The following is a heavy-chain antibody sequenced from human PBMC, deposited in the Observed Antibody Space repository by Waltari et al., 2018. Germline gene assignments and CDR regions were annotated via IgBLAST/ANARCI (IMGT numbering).Heavy chain of an antibody. J-gene: IGHJ6*02. D-gene: IGHD6-19*01. Sequence: QLQLQESGPGLVKPSETLSLTCTVSGGSISSSSYYWGWIRQPPGKGVEWIGSIYYSGSTYYNPSLKSRVTISVDTSKNQFSLKLSSVTAADTAVYYCATAPGYSSFGMDVWGQGTTVTVSS. CDR2: IYYSGST. CDR1: GGSISSSSYY. V-gene: IGHV4-39*01. CDR3: ATAPGYSSFGMDV.